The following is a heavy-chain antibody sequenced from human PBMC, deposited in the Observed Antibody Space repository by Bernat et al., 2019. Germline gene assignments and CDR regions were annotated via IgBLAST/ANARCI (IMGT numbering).Heavy chain of an antibody. CDR1: GFTFSSYG. V-gene: IGHV3-33*01. CDR3: ARDPQAAIFGVVITRGWFDP. CDR2: IWYDGSNK. D-gene: IGHD3-3*01. Sequence: QVQLVESGGGVVQPGRSLRLSCAASGFTFSSYGMHWVRQAPGKGLEWVAVIWYDGSNKYYADSVKGRFTISRDNSKNTLYLQMNSLRAEDTAVYYCARDPQAAIFGVVITRGWFDPWGQGTLVTVSS. J-gene: IGHJ5*02.